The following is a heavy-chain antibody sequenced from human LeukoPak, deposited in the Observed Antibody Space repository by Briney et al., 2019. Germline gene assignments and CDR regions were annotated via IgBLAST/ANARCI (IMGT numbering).Heavy chain of an antibody. CDR2: INPDGSWT. Sequence: GGTLRLSCAASGFTFNSYWMVWFRQAPGKGLVWVSCINPDGSWTLHADSVKGRFAISRDYARNTLYLQMNSLGVEDTAMYYCARYEQRPGVTASDPWSQGTLVTVSS. D-gene: IGHD2-21*02. CDR3: ARYEQRPGVTASDP. CDR1: GFTFNSYW. V-gene: IGHV3-74*01. J-gene: IGHJ5*02.